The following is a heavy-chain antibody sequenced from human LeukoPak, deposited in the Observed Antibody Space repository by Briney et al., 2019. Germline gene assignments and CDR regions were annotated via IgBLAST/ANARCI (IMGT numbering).Heavy chain of an antibody. J-gene: IGHJ4*02. D-gene: IGHD3-16*01. CDR2: IRGDGNLK. CDR3: ATDWAWGGFES. Sequence: PGGSLRLSCAASDFSFSNYWMTWLRQAPGKGLEWVANIRGDGNLKYYLDSVKGRFTISRDNAKNSLYLQMSSLRVEDTAVYYCATDWAWGGFESWGQGTLVTVSS. V-gene: IGHV3-7*01. CDR1: DFSFSNYW.